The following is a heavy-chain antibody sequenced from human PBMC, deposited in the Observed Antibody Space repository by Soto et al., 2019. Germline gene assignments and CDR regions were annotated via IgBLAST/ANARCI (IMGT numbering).Heavy chain of an antibody. V-gene: IGHV3-9*01. CDR1: GFTFDDYA. CDR2: ISWNSGSI. Sequence: EVQLVESGGGLVQPGRSLRLSCAASGFTFDDYAMHWVRQAPGKGLEWVSGISWNSGSIGYADSVKGRFTISRDNAKNSLYLQMNSLRAEDTALYYGAKETRYYGMDVWGQGTTVTVSS. CDR3: AKETRYYGMDV. J-gene: IGHJ6*02.